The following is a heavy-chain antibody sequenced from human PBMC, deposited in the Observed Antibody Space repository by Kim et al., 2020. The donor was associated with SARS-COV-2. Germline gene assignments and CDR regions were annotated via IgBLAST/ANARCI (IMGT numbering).Heavy chain of an antibody. V-gene: IGHV3-9*01. D-gene: IGHD6-19*01. CDR2: ISWNSGSI. Sequence: GGSLRLSCAASGFTFGDYAMHWVRQAPGKGLEWVSGISWNSGSIGYADSVKGRFTISRDNAKNSLYLQMNSLRAEDTALYYCAKDRWGVAGTGRLDYWGQGTLATVSS. CDR3: AKDRWGVAGTGRLDY. J-gene: IGHJ4*02. CDR1: GFTFGDYA.